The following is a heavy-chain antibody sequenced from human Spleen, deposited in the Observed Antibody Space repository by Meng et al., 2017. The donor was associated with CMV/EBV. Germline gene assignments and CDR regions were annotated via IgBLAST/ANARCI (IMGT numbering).Heavy chain of an antibody. D-gene: IGHD3-3*01. Sequence: SGYPFTNYGITWVRQSPGQGLEWMGWISANNGKTNFPQRLQGRVTMTTDTSTSTVYMELRSLRSDDTAVYYCATVSFDFWSDDSSDYWGQGTLVTVSS. CDR3: ATVSFDFWSDDSSDY. V-gene: IGHV1-18*01. J-gene: IGHJ4*02. CDR2: ISANNGKT. CDR1: GYPFTNYG.